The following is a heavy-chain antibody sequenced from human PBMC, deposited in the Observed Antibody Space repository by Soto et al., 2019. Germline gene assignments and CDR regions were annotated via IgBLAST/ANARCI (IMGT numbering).Heavy chain of an antibody. Sequence: PSETLSLTCAVSGGSISSGGYSWSWIRQPPGKGLEWIGYIYHSGSTYYNPSLKSRVTISVDRSKNQFSLKLSSVTAADTAVYYCARSETRDYGDYSNWFDPWGQGTLVTVSS. CDR2: IYHSGST. CDR1: GGSISSGGYS. V-gene: IGHV4-30-2*01. D-gene: IGHD4-17*01. CDR3: ARSETRDYGDYSNWFDP. J-gene: IGHJ5*02.